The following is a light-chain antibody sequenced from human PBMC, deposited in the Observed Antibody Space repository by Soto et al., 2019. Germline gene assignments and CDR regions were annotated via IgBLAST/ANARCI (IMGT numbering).Light chain of an antibody. CDR2: LDSDGSH. Sequence: QSVLTQSPSASASLGAWVKLTCTLSSGHSSYAIAWHQQQPEKGPRYLMKLDSDGSHTKGDAIPDRFSGSSSGAERYLTISSLQSEDEADYYCQTWGTGIHVVFGGGTQLTVL. CDR3: QTWGTGIHVV. J-gene: IGLJ2*01. V-gene: IGLV4-69*01. CDR1: SGHSSYA.